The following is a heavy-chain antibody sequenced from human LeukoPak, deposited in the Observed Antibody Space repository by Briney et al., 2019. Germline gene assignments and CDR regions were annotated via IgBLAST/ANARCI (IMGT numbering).Heavy chain of an antibody. CDR3: ARDLDLNYDFWSGYDDAFDI. J-gene: IGHJ3*02. Sequence: ASVTVSFTASGYTFTSYAMNWVRQAPGQGLEWMGWINTNTGNPTYAQGLTGRFVFSLDTSVSTAYLQISSLKAEDTAVYYCARDLDLNYDFWSGYDDAFDIWGQGTMVTVSS. CDR2: INTNTGNP. CDR1: GYTFTSYA. V-gene: IGHV7-4-1*02. D-gene: IGHD3-3*01.